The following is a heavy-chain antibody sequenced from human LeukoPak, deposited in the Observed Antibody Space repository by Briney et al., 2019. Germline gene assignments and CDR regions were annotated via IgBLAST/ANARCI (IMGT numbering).Heavy chain of an antibody. D-gene: IGHD3-3*01. Sequence: ASVKVSCKASGYTFTGYYMHWVRQAPGQGLEWMGWINPNSGGTNYAQKFQGRVTITRDTSISTAYMELSRLRSDDTAVYYCARDRSITIFGVGQNWFDPWGQGTLVTVSS. CDR2: INPNSGGT. J-gene: IGHJ5*02. CDR3: ARDRSITIFGVGQNWFDP. V-gene: IGHV1-2*02. CDR1: GYTFTGYY.